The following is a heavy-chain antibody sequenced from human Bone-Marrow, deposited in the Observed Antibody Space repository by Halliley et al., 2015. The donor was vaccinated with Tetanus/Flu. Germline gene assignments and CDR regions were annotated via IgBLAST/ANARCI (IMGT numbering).Heavy chain of an antibody. Sequence: TLSLTCTVSGGSIGNYYWTWIRQPPGKGLEWIGYIYYSGGTNYNRSLKSRVTISVDKSKNQFSVNLRSVTAADTAVYYCAREAYSYYGMEVWGQGTTVIVSS. J-gene: IGHJ6*02. CDR2: IYYSGGT. V-gene: IGHV4-59*01. CDR3: AREAYSYYGMEV. CDR1: GGSIGNYY.